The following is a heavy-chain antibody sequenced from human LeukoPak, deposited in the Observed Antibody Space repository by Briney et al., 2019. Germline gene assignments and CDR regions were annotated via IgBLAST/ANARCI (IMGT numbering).Heavy chain of an antibody. CDR1: GYVFTTYG. Sequence: ASVKVSCKASGYVFTTYGFSWVRQAPGQGVEWMGWITTSNGDTRYAQKFQGRVTMTTDTSTNTAYMELRSLRSDDTAVYYCARDQDYIVDHWGQGTLVTVSS. CDR3: ARDQDYIVDH. V-gene: IGHV1-18*01. D-gene: IGHD4-11*01. J-gene: IGHJ4*02. CDR2: ITTSNGDT.